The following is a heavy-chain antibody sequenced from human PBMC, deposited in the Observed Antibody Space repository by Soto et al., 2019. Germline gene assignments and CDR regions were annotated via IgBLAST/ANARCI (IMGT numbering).Heavy chain of an antibody. CDR2: ISGSGGST. Sequence: EVQLLESGGGLVQPGGSLRLSCAASGFTFSSYAMSWVRQAPGKGLEWVSAISGSGGSTYYADSVKGRFTISRDNSKTTLYLKMNRLTAEDTTVYYCAKDQYSNCGGVDYWGQGNVVTVSS. CDR3: AKDQYSNCGGVDY. V-gene: IGHV3-23*01. D-gene: IGHD4-4*01. J-gene: IGHJ4*02. CDR1: GFTFSSYA.